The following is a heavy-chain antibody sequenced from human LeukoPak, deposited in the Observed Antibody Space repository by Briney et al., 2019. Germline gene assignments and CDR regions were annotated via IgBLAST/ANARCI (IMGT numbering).Heavy chain of an antibody. CDR3: AATKGSGSYLAFDI. CDR2: INSDGRST. D-gene: IGHD3-10*01. Sequence: GGSLRLSCAASGFTFSSYWMHWVRQAPGKGLVWVSRINSDGRSTSYADSVKDRFTISRDNAKNTLYLQMNSLRAEDTAVYYCAATKGSGSYLAFDIWGQGTMVTVSS. J-gene: IGHJ3*02. V-gene: IGHV3-74*01. CDR1: GFTFSSYW.